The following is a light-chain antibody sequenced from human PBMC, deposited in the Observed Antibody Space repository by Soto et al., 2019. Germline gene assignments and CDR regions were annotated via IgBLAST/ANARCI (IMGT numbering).Light chain of an antibody. CDR2: DAS. V-gene: IGKV1-33*01. CDR3: QQYDNLPLT. CDR1: QDISNF. J-gene: IGKJ4*01. Sequence: DIQMTQSPSSLSASVGDRVTITCQASQDISNFLNWYHQKPGKATKLLIYDASNLETGVPSRFSGSGSGTDFTFTISSLQPEDVATYYCQQYDNLPLTFGGGTKVDIK.